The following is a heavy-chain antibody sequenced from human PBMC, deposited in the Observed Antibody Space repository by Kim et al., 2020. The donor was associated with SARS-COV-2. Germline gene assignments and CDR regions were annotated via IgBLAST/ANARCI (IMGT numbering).Heavy chain of an antibody. Sequence: GGSLRLSCAASGFTFSSYGMHWVRQAPGKGLEWVAVISYDGSNKYYADSVKGRFTISRDNSKNTLYLQMNSLRAEDTAVYYCANQPRVWMSAAAGTVGVASPINWFDPWGQGTLVTVSS. CDR1: GFTFSSYG. CDR2: ISYDGSNK. V-gene: IGHV3-30*18. CDR3: ANQPRVWMSAAAGTVGVASPINWFDP. J-gene: IGHJ5*02. D-gene: IGHD6-13*01.